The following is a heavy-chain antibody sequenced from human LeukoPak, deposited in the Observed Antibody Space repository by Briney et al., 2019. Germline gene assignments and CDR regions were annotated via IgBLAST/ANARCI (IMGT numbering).Heavy chain of an antibody. CDR3: AKGELGLWFDY. J-gene: IGHJ4*02. V-gene: IGHV3-30*18. CDR2: ISYDGSNK. Sequence: GGSLRLSCAASGFTFSSYGMHWVRQAPGKGLEWVALISYDGSNKYYADSVKGRFTIFRDNSKNTLYLQMNSLRAEDTAVYYCAKGELGLWFDYWGQGTLVTVSS. D-gene: IGHD5-18*01. CDR1: GFTFSSYG.